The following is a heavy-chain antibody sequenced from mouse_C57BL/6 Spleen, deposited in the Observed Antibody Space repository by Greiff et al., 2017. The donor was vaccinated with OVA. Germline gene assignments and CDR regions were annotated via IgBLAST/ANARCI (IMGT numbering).Heavy chain of an antibody. J-gene: IGHJ2*01. V-gene: IGHV1-4*01. Sequence: QVHVKQSGAELARPGASVKMSCKASGYTFTSYTMHWVKQRPGQGLEWIGYINPSSGYTKYNQKFKDKATLTADKSSSTAYMQLSSLTSEDSAVNYCARPFTTVVATDYWGQGTTLTVSS. D-gene: IGHD1-1*01. CDR2: INPSSGYT. CDR3: ARPFTTVVATDY. CDR1: GYTFTSYT.